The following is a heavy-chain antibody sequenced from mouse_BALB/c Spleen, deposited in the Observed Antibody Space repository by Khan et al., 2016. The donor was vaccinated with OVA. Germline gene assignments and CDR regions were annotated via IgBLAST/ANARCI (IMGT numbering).Heavy chain of an antibody. J-gene: IGHJ3*01. V-gene: IGHV1-5*01. CDR1: GYTFTRSW. CDR2: IYPGNSDT. Sequence: VHLKESGTVLARPGASVKMSCKASGYTFTRSWMHWVKQRPGQGLEWIGAIYPGNSDTNYNEKFKGKAKLTAVTSTSTAYMELSSLTNEDSAVYYCTRRNWDVAWFAYWGQGTLVTVSA. D-gene: IGHD4-1*01. CDR3: TRRNWDVAWFAY.